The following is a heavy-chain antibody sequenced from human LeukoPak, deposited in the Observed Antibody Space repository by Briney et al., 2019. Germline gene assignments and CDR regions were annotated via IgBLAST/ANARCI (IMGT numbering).Heavy chain of an antibody. D-gene: IGHD3-10*01. CDR2: ISYDGSNK. J-gene: IGHJ5*02. CDR3: AKEGLLWFGESKKGNWFDP. V-gene: IGHV3-30*18. CDR1: GFTFSSYG. Sequence: PGGPLRLSCAASGFTFSSYGMHWVRQAPGKGLEWVAVISYDGSNKYYADSVKGRFTISRDNSKNTLYLQMNSLRAEDTAVYYCAKEGLLWFGESKKGNWFDPWGQGTQVTVSS.